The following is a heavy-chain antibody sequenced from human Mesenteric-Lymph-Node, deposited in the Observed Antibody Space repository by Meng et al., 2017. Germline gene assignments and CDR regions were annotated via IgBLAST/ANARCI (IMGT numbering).Heavy chain of an antibody. CDR2: INHSGGT. D-gene: IGHD1-1*01. CDR1: GGSLSGSF. J-gene: IGHJ4*02. CDR3: AKTALFAELAAGQVDY. Sequence: VQRTHGGRGLLRPSEPRPLTCVACGGSLSGSFWTWIRQPPGKGLEWIGEINHSGGTNSNPSLKSRVTISVDTSKNQFSLRLRSVTAADTAVYFCAKTALFAELAAGQVDYWGQGTLVTVSS. V-gene: IGHV4-34*01.